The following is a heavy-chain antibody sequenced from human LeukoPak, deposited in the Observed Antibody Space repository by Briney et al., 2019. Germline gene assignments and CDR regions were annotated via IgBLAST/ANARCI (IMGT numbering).Heavy chain of an antibody. CDR2: FDPEDGET. Sequence: ASVTVSCKLSGYTLTELSMHWVRQAPGKGLEGVGGFDPEDGETIYAQKLQGRVTMTEDTSTDTAYMKLSSLRSEDTAVYYCATDRIQNYYDSSGYYPLGYWGQGTLVTVSS. CDR1: GYTLTELS. CDR3: ATDRIQNYYDSSGYYPLGY. V-gene: IGHV1-24*01. J-gene: IGHJ4*02. D-gene: IGHD3-22*01.